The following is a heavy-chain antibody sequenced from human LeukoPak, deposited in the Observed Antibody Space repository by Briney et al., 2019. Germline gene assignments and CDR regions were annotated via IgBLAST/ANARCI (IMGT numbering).Heavy chain of an antibody. V-gene: IGHV3-9*01. CDR2: ISWNSGSI. J-gene: IGHJ4*02. CDR3: ARDSGGGSYSGY. D-gene: IGHD3-10*01. Sequence: GGSLRLSCAASGFTFDDYAMHWVRQAPGKGLEWVSGISWNSGSIGYADSVKGRFTISRDNAKNSLYLQMNSLRAEDTAVYYCARDSGGGSYSGYWGQGTLVTVSS. CDR1: GFTFDDYA.